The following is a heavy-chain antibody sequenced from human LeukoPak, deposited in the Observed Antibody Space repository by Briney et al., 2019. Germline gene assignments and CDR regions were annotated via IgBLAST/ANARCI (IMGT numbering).Heavy chain of an antibody. Sequence: PGGSLRLSCAASGFTFSDYWMSWVRQAPGKGLMWVSRITSDGSSTTYADSVKGRFTISRDNARNTLYLQMKSLSTEDTAIYYCARDYYGGIDYWGQGTLVTVSS. CDR3: ARDYYGGIDY. CDR1: GFTFSDYW. D-gene: IGHD4-23*01. V-gene: IGHV3-74*01. J-gene: IGHJ4*02. CDR2: ITSDGSST.